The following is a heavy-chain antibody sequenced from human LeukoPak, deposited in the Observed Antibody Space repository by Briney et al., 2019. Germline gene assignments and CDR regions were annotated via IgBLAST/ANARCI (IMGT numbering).Heavy chain of an antibody. V-gene: IGHV3-30-3*01. D-gene: IGHD2-21*01. CDR3: ARSYCGGDCFYGMDV. Sequence: GQSLRLSWAASGFTFSSYAMHWVRQAPGKGLGWVAVISSDGSHKYYADSVKGRFTIWRDNSKNTLYLQMNSLRAEDTAVYYCARSYCGGDCFYGMDVWGQGTPVTVSS. CDR1: GFTFSSYA. CDR2: ISSDGSHK. J-gene: IGHJ6*02.